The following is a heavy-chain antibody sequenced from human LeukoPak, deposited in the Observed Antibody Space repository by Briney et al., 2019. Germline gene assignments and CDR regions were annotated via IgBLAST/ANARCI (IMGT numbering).Heavy chain of an antibody. CDR2: IKQDGSEK. V-gene: IGHV3-7*01. Sequence: PGGSLRLSCAASGFTFSSYWMSWVRQAPGKGLEWVANIKQDGSEKYYVDSVKGRFTISRDNAKNSLYLQMNSLRAEDTAMYYCARKSIAVAGPFDYWGQGTLVTVSS. J-gene: IGHJ4*02. CDR1: GFTFSSYW. D-gene: IGHD6-19*01. CDR3: ARKSIAVAGPFDY.